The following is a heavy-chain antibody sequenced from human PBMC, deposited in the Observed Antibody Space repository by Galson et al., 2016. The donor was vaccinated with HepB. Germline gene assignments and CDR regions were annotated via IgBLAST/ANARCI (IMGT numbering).Heavy chain of an antibody. Sequence: SETLSLTCTVSGGSVTINNYYWDWVRQAPGKGLEWIGTISYSGNTDYNPSLKSRVTISVDTSKNQFSLKLTSATAADTALYYCARREKIVVVVFATQLYTSLFDPWGQGTLVTVSS. D-gene: IGHD2-15*01. CDR3: ARREKIVVVVFATQLYTSLFDP. J-gene: IGHJ5*02. CDR1: GGSVTINNYY. CDR2: ISYSGNT. V-gene: IGHV4-39*01.